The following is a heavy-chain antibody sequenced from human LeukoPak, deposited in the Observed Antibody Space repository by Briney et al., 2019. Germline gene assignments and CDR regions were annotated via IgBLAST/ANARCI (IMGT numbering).Heavy chain of an antibody. CDR3: ARHCDSTWQTPFDY. Sequence: SETLSLTCTVSGGSISSYYWSWIRQPPGKGLEWIGYISYSESSNYNPSLKSRVTISVNTSKNQFSLKLTSVTAADTAVYYCARHCDSTWQTPFDYWGQGALVTVSS. CDR1: GGSISSYY. CDR2: ISYSESS. D-gene: IGHD6-13*01. V-gene: IGHV4-59*08. J-gene: IGHJ4*02.